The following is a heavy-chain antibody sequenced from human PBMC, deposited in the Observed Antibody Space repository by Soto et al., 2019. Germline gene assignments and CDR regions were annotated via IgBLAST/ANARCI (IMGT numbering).Heavy chain of an antibody. CDR3: AKEATLGMDV. J-gene: IGHJ6*04. Sequence: GGSLRLSCAASGFTFDDYAMHWVRQAPGKGLEWVSGISWNSGSIGYADSVKGRFTISRDNAKNSLYLQMNSLRAEDTALYYCAKEATLGMDVWGKGTTVTVSS. D-gene: IGHD1-1*01. CDR2: ISWNSGSI. V-gene: IGHV3-9*01. CDR1: GFTFDDYA.